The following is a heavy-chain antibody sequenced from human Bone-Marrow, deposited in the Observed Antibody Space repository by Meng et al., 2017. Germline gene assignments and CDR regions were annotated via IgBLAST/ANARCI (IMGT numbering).Heavy chain of an antibody. CDR1: GYSFTSYY. Sequence: ASVKVSCKASGYSFTSYYMHWVRQAPGQGLEWMGRINPRGGSTSYVQKFQDRVTMTRDTSTTTVYMELSSLRSEDTAVYYCANKGRGFYVPFVAYWGQGTLVTVSS. CDR3: ANKGRGFYVPFVAY. J-gene: IGHJ4*02. CDR2: INPRGGST. V-gene: IGHV1-46*01. D-gene: IGHD3-16*01.